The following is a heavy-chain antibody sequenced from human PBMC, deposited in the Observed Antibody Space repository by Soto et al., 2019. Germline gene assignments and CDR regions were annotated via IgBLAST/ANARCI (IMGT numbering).Heavy chain of an antibody. CDR2: IYYSGST. CDR3: ARDRHNNFFDP. Sequence: SETLSLTCTVTCPSMISVGYYWTWIRQSPGKGLEWIGYIYYSGSTYYNPSLESRVAISLDTSRSQFSLTLHSVTAADTAIYYCARDRHNNFFDPWGQGTLVTVS. V-gene: IGHV4-31*03. D-gene: IGHD6-6*01. CDR1: CPSMISVGYY. J-gene: IGHJ5*02.